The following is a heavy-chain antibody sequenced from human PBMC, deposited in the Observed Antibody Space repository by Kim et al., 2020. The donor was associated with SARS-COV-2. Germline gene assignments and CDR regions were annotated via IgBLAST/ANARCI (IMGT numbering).Heavy chain of an antibody. Sequence: GGSLRLSCAASGFTFSSYEMNWVRQAPGKGLEWVSYISSSGSTIYYADSVKGRFTISRDNAKNSLYLQMNSLRAEDTAVYYCARESDFGGMDVWGQGTTVTVSS. CDR1: GFTFSSYE. V-gene: IGHV3-48*03. J-gene: IGHJ6*02. CDR2: ISSSGSTI. D-gene: IGHD2-21*02. CDR3: ARESDFGGMDV.